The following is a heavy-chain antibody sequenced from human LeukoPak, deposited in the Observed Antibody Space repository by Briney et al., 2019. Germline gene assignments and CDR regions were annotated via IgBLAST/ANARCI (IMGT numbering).Heavy chain of an antibody. J-gene: IGHJ4*02. Sequence: ASVKVSCKASGGTFSSYAMHWVRQAPGQRLEWMGWINAGNGNTKYSQKFQGRVTITRDTSASTAYMELSSLRSEDTAVYYCARGGVLLWFGEHDYWGQGTLVTVSS. CDR3: ARGGVLLWFGEHDY. CDR2: INAGNGNT. V-gene: IGHV1-3*01. CDR1: GGTFSSYA. D-gene: IGHD3-10*01.